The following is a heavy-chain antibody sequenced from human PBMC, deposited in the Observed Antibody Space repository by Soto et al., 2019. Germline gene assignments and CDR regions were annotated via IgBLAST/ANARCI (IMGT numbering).Heavy chain of an antibody. CDR2: IYYSGST. CDR1: GGSISSGYYY. V-gene: IGHV4-30-4*01. Sequence: PSETLSLTCPVSGGSISSGYYYWSWIRQPPGKGLEWIGYIYYSGSTYYNPSLKSRVTISVDTSKNQFSLKLSSVTAADTAVYYCARVQLERRGEAFDIWGQGTMVTVSS. D-gene: IGHD1-1*01. CDR3: ARVQLERRGEAFDI. J-gene: IGHJ3*02.